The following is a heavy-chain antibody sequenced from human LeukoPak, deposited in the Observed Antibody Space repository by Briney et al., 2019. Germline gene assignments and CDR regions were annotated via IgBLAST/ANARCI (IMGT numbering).Heavy chain of an antibody. CDR2: IFYSGST. D-gene: IGHD5-18*01. Sequence: PSGTLSLTCTVSGGSISSSSYCWGWIRQPPGKGLEWIGSIFYSGSTYYNPSRKSRVTISVDTSKNQFSLKLSSVTAADTAVYYCARRGYSYGGFDYWGQGTLVTVSS. CDR1: GGSISSSSYC. J-gene: IGHJ4*02. V-gene: IGHV4-39*01. CDR3: ARRGYSYGGFDY.